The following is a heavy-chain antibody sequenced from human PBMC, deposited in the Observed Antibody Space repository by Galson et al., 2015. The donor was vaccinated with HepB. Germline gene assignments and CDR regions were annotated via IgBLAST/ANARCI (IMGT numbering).Heavy chain of an antibody. Sequence: SETLSLTCAVSGGSLSGYYWTWIRQPAGKGLEWIGHISPSGSTNYNPSLRSRVTISLDTSTNQFSLQVRSVTAADTAVYYCARERGYGASSSRSKLDSWGQGALVTVSS. CDR3: ARERGYGASSSRSKLDS. V-gene: IGHV4-4*07. D-gene: IGHD4/OR15-4a*01. CDR1: GGSLSGYY. J-gene: IGHJ4*02. CDR2: ISPSGST.